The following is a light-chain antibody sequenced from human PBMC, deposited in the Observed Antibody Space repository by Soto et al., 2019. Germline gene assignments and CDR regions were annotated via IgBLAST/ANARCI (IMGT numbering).Light chain of an antibody. CDR3: AVWDDSMNGFV. V-gene: IGLV1-44*01. CDR1: SSNIGVNT. CDR2: LDN. Sequence: QSVLTQPPSASGTPGQRVTISCSGSSSNIGVNTVNWYQQVPGTAPKLLIYLDNQRPSGVPARFSGSKSGTSASLAISGLQSEDEADFYCAVWDDSMNGFVFGTGTKVNV. J-gene: IGLJ1*01.